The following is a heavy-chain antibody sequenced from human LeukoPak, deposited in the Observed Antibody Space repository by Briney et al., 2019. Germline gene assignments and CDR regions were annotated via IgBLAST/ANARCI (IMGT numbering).Heavy chain of an antibody. CDR3: AREAAGADY. Sequence: ASVKVSCKASGYTFTDYYMHWVRQAPGQGLEWMGWINPNSGDTNYAQKFQGRVTMTSDTSINTAYMELTRLRSDDTAVYYCAREAAGADYWGQGTLVTVSS. D-gene: IGHD6-19*01. CDR2: INPNSGDT. J-gene: IGHJ4*02. CDR1: GYTFTDYY. V-gene: IGHV1-2*02.